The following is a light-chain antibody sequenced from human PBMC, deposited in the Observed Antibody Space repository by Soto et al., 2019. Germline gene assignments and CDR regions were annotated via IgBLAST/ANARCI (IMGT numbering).Light chain of an antibody. CDR2: GAS. J-gene: IGKJ1*01. CDR1: QSVTSSD. Sequence: EIVLTQSPGILSLSPGEGVTLSCRASQSVTSSDLAWYQQKPGQAPRLLIYGASSRATGIPDRFSGSGSGTDFTLTISSLQSEDFAVYYCQQYSIWRTFGQGTKVDIK. CDR3: QQYSIWRT. V-gene: IGKV3-20*01.